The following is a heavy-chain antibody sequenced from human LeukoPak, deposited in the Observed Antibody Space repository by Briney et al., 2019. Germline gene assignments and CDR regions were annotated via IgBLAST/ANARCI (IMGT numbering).Heavy chain of an antibody. J-gene: IGHJ6*02. CDR2: ISAYNGNT. D-gene: IGHD2-15*01. Sequence: ASVKVSCKASGYTFTSYGISWVRQAPGQGLEWMGWISAYNGNTNYAQKLQGRVTMTTDTSTSTAYVELRSLRSDDTAVYYCARDYCSGGSCNPLAYYYYGMDVGAQGTTVTV. V-gene: IGHV1-18*01. CDR3: ARDYCSGGSCNPLAYYYYGMDV. CDR1: GYTFTSYG.